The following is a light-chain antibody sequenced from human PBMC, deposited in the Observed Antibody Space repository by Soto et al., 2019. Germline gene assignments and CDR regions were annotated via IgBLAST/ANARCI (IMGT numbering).Light chain of an antibody. CDR3: SSYTSSAPFYV. CDR1: SSDVGSYNL. CDR2: EGT. V-gene: IGLV2-14*02. Sequence: QSALTQPASVSGSPGQSITISCTGTSSDVGSYNLVSWYQQHPGKAPKLMIYEGTKRPSGVSDRFSGSRSGNTASLTISGLQAEDDADYYCSSYTSSAPFYVFGTGTKLTVL. J-gene: IGLJ1*01.